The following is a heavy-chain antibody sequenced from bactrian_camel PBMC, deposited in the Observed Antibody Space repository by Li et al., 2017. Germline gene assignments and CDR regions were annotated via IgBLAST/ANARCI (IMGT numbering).Heavy chain of an antibody. J-gene: IGHJ6*01. CDR1: TYINSGVC. CDR2: IDAIGRTT. D-gene: IGHD6*01. Sequence: QLVESGGGSVQAGGSLRLSCLASTYINSGVCMAWYRQSPEKGLDWVASIDAIGRTTHYTDSVKGRFTVSRDNAKNTVSLQMNSLAPEDTAVYYCIRDPSPYHNAPADDVERSDFGYRGQGTQVTVS. V-gene: IGHV3S25*01. CDR3: IRDPSPYHNAPADDVERSDFGY.